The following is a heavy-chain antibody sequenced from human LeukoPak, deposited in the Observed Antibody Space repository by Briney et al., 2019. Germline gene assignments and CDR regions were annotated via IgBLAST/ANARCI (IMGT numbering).Heavy chain of an antibody. Sequence: GGSLRLSCAASGFTFSTYAIHWVRQAPGKGLEWVAVILFDGSEQYYADSVKGRFIISRDNSKSTSNLQLNSLRAEDTAVYYCAREGDSRWGELSPWGQGTLVTVSS. D-gene: IGHD3-16*02. CDR2: ILFDGSEQ. CDR3: AREGDSRWGELSP. CDR1: GFTFSTYA. V-gene: IGHV3-33*01. J-gene: IGHJ1*01.